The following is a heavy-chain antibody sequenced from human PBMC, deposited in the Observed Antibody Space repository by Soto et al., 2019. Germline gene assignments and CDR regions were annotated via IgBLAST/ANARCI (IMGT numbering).Heavy chain of an antibody. CDR3: ARANYYGSPGDFDY. CDR1: GFTFSSYA. Sequence: SGGSLRLSCAASGFTFSSYAMSWVRQAPGKGLEWVSAISGSGGSTYYADSVKGRFTISRDNSKNTLYLQMNSLRAEDTAVYYWARANYYGSPGDFDYWGQGTLVTVSS. D-gene: IGHD3-10*01. J-gene: IGHJ4*02. CDR2: ISGSGGST. V-gene: IGHV3-23*01.